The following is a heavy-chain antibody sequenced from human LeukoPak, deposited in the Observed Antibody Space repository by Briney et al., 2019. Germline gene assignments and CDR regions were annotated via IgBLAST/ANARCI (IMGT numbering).Heavy chain of an antibody. J-gene: IGHJ6*02. D-gene: IGHD3-3*01. CDR1: GFTFSNAW. CDR2: INHDGRER. V-gene: IGHV3-7*03. CDR3: FKVAIFGVNMPFHGMVV. Sequence: GGSLRLSCAASGFTFSNAWMNWVRQAPGKGLEWVANINHDGRERYSLDSVRGRFTISRDNARNSLYLQMNSLRAEDTAVYYCFKVAIFGVNMPFHGMVVWGQGTTVTVSS.